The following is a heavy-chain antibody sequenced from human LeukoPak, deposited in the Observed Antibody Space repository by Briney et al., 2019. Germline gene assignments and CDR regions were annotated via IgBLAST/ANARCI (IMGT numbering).Heavy chain of an antibody. Sequence: GGSLRLSCAASGFSFSSYWMSWVRQAPGKGLEWVANIKQDGSEKYYVDSVKGRFTISRDNAKNSLHLQMDSLRAEDTAVYCCATSLRTSGRYGNAFDIWGQGTMVTVSS. J-gene: IGHJ3*02. D-gene: IGHD6-19*01. V-gene: IGHV3-7*01. CDR1: GFSFSSYW. CDR2: IKQDGSEK. CDR3: ATSLRTSGRYGNAFDI.